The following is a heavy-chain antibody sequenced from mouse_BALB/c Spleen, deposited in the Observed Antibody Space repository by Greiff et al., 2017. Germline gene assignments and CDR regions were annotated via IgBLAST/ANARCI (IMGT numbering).Heavy chain of an antibody. D-gene: IGHD1-1*01. Sequence: EVKLMESGGGLVQPGGSLKLSCAASGFTFSSYTMSWVRQTPEKRLEWVAYISNGGGSTYYPDTVKGRFTISRDNAKNTLYLQMSSLKSEDTAMYYCARHESGSSPWFAYWGQGTLVTVSA. V-gene: IGHV5-12-2*01. J-gene: IGHJ3*01. CDR3: ARHESGSSPWFAY. CDR2: ISNGGGST. CDR1: GFTFSSYT.